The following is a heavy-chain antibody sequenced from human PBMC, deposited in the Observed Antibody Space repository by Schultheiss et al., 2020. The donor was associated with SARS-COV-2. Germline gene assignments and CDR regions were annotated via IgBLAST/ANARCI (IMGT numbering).Heavy chain of an antibody. CDR3: VTMYAGNYYYYGMDV. J-gene: IGHJ6*02. Sequence: GGSLRLSCAASGFTFSNAWMSWVRQAPGKGLEWVGRIKSKTDGGTTDYAAPVKGRFTISRDDSKNTLYLQMNSLRAEDTAVYYCVTMYAGNYYYYGMDVWGQGTTVTVSS. CDR1: GFTFSNAW. V-gene: IGHV3-15*01. CDR2: IKSKTDGGTT. D-gene: IGHD4/OR15-4a*01.